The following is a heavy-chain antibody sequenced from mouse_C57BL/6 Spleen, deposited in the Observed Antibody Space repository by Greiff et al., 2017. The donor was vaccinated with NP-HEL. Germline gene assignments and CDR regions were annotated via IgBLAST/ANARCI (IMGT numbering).Heavy chain of an antibody. J-gene: IGHJ1*03. V-gene: IGHV1-76*01. CDR3: ARIFSHYYGSSWGYFDV. Sequence: QVQLKQSGAELVRPGASVKLSCKASGYTFTDYYINWVKQRPGQGLEWIARIYPGSGNTYYNEKFKGKATLTAEKSSSTAYMQLSSLTSEDSAVYFCARIFSHYYGSSWGYFDVWGTGTTVTVSS. D-gene: IGHD1-1*01. CDR2: IYPGSGNT. CDR1: GYTFTDYY.